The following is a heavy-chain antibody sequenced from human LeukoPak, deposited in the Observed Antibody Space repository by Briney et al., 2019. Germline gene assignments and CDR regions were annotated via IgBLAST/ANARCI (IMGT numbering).Heavy chain of an antibody. V-gene: IGHV1-24*01. Sequence: ASVKVSCKVSGYTLTELSMHWVRQAPGKGLEWMGGFDPEDGETIYAQKFQGRVTMTEDTSTDTAYMELSSLRSEDTAVYYCATDFTPYYYYDMDVWGQGTTVTVSS. CDR2: FDPEDGET. J-gene: IGHJ6*02. CDR1: GYTLTELS. CDR3: ATDFTPYYYYDMDV.